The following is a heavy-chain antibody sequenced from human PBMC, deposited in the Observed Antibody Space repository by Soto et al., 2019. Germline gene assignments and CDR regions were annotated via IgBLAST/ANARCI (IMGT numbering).Heavy chain of an antibody. CDR2: IYYSGST. V-gene: IGHV4-59*01. Sequence: ASETLSPTCTVSGGSLSSYYRSWVRQPPGKGLEWIGYIYYSGSTNYNPSLKSRVTISVDTSKNQFSLKLSAVTAADTAVYYCARGQEPDAWFDPWGQGTLVTVSS. J-gene: IGHJ5*02. CDR1: GGSLSSYY. CDR3: ARGQEPDAWFDP.